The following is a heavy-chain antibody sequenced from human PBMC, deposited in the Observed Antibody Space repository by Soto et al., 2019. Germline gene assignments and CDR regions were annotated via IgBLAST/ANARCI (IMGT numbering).Heavy chain of an antibody. CDR2: IYYSGTT. J-gene: IGHJ4*02. CDR3: ARRRRYIYGPYYFDY. V-gene: IGHV4-31*03. D-gene: IGHD5-18*01. CDR1: AGSISREGYY. Sequence: TPETLSLACTVSAGSISREGYYWSWFRELPGKGLEWIGDIYYSGTTYHNPSLRSRLTISGDASKNQFSLKLSSVTAADTALYYCARRRRYIYGPYYFDYWGQGTLVTVSS.